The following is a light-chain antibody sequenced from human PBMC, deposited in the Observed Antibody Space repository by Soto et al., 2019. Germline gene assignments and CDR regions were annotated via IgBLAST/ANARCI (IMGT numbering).Light chain of an antibody. CDR2: EVI. CDR3: ISYTSSSTRV. Sequence: QSALTQPASVSGSPGQSITISCTGTSSDVGGYNYVSWYQQHPGKAPKLMIYEVINRPSGVSNRFSGSKSGNTASLTISGLQAEDEADYYCISYTSSSTRVFGGGTKLPVL. J-gene: IGLJ2*01. V-gene: IGLV2-14*01. CDR1: SSDVGGYNY.